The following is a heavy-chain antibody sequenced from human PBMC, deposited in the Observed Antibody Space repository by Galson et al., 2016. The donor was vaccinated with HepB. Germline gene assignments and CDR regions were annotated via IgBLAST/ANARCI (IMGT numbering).Heavy chain of an antibody. V-gene: IGHV3-74*01. CDR2: INSDGTIS. J-gene: IGHJ4*02. D-gene: IGHD3-10*01. CDR3: ARDRAGFGGVHLDY. CDR1: GFAFSSHW. Sequence: SLRLSCAASGFAFSSHWMHWVRQAPGKGLMWVARINSDGTISNYADSVKGRFTISRDNAKNTLYLEMNTLRVEDTGVYYCARDRAGFGGVHLDYWGQGTLVTVSS.